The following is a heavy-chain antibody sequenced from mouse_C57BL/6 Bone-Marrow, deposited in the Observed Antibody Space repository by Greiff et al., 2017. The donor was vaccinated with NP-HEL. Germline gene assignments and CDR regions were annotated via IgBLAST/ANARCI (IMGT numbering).Heavy chain of an antibody. J-gene: IGHJ2*01. CDR1: GYTFTSYW. CDR2: IDPSDSYT. V-gene: IGHV1-50*01. CDR3: ARKRIYYDLDY. D-gene: IGHD2-4*01. Sequence: QVHVKQPGAELVKPGASVKLSCKASGYTFTSYWMQWVKQRPGQGLEWIGEIDPSDSYTNYNQKFKGKATLTVDTSSSTAYMQLSSLTSEDSAVYYCARKRIYYDLDYWGQGTTLTVSS.